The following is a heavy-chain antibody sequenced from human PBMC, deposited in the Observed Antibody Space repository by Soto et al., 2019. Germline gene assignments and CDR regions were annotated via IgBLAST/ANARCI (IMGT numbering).Heavy chain of an antibody. CDR3: ARGGVAPSRLYNWFDP. V-gene: IGHV5-51*01. CDR2: IYPGDLDT. J-gene: IGHJ5*02. Sequence: GESLKISCKGSGYIFTSYWIGWVRQMPGKGLEWMGIIYPGDLDTRYSPSFQGQVTISADRSINTAYLQWSSLKASDTAMYYCARGGVAPSRLYNWFDPWGQGTLVTVSS. D-gene: IGHD2-15*01. CDR1: GYIFTSYW.